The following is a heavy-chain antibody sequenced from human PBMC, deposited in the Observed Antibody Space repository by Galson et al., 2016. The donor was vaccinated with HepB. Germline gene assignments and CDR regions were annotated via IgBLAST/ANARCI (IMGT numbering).Heavy chain of an antibody. CDR3: ANADFDH. CDR2: IYPSGST. CDR1: GASLNLFD. Sequence: ETLSLTCTLSGASLNLFDWSWVRQPPTKGLEWIGEIYPSGSTNYNPSLESRVTMSVDKSKNLFSLNLTSVTAAATAVYYCANADFDHWGQGTLVTVSS. J-gene: IGHJ4*02. D-gene: IGHD2-8*01. V-gene: IGHV4-4*02.